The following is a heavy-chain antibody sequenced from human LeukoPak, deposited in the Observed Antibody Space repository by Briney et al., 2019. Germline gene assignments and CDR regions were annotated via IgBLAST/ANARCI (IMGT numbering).Heavy chain of an antibody. Sequence: GGSLRLSCAASGFTFSTYAMSWVRQAPGKGLEWVSVISGSGGNTYYADSVKGRFTISRDNSKNTLYLQMNSLRAEDTAIYYCAKGYSSVWGGYDYWGQGTLVTVSS. J-gene: IGHJ4*02. CDR2: ISGSGGNT. CDR1: GFTFSTYA. D-gene: IGHD6-19*01. CDR3: AKGYSSVWGGYDY. V-gene: IGHV3-23*01.